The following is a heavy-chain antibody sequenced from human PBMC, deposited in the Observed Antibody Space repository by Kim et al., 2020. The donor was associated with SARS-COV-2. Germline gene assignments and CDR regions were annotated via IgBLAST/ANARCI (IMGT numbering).Heavy chain of an antibody. J-gene: IGHJ4*02. CDR2: IYYSGST. CDR3: ARGLHYDFWSGHQPHYFDY. D-gene: IGHD3-3*01. V-gene: IGHV4-59*01. Sequence: SETLSLTCTVSGGSISSYYWSWIRQPPGKGLEWIGYIYYSGSTNYNPSLKSRVTISVDTSKNQFSLKLSSVTAADTAVYYCARGLHYDFWSGHQPHYFDYWGQGTLVTVSS. CDR1: GGSISSYY.